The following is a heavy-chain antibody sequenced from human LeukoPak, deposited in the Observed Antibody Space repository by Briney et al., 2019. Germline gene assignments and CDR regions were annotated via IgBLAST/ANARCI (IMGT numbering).Heavy chain of an antibody. D-gene: IGHD3-22*01. V-gene: IGHV4-30-2*01. Sequence: PSQTLSLNCAVSGGSISSGGYSWSWIRQPPGKGLEWIGYIYHSGSTYYNPSLKSRVTISVDRSKNQFSLKLSSVTAADTAVYYCARARHYYEHWGQGTLVTVSS. J-gene: IGHJ1*01. CDR3: ARARHYYEH. CDR1: GGSISSGGYS. CDR2: IYHSGST.